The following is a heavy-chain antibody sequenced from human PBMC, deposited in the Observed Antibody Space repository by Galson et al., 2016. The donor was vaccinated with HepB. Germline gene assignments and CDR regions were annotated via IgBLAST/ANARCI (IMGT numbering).Heavy chain of an antibody. Sequence: SGAEVKKSGESLKISCKGSGYNFTTYWIGWVRQMPGKGLEWMGIIYPGDSDTRYSPSFQGQVTISADKSISTAYLQWSSLKASDTAMYYCARLPRGVVVVASYFDYWGQGTLVTVSS. CDR3: ARLPRGVVVVASYFDY. D-gene: IGHD2-15*01. V-gene: IGHV5-51*01. CDR2: IYPGDSDT. J-gene: IGHJ4*02. CDR1: GYNFTTYW.